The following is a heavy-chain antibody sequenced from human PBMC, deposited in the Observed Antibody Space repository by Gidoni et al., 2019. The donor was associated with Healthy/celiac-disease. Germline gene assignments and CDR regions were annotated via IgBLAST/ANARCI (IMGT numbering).Heavy chain of an antibody. CDR2: ISISGSTI. CDR3: ARDAGDLIFDY. CDR1: GFTFSDYY. Sequence: QVQLVESGGGVVKPGGSLRRACAASGFTFSDYYMSWIRQAPGKGREWVSYISISGSTISYADSVKGRFTISRDNAKNSLYLQMNSLRAEDTAVYYCARDAGDLIFDYWGQGTLVTVSS. V-gene: IGHV3-11*01. D-gene: IGHD2-21*02. J-gene: IGHJ4*02.